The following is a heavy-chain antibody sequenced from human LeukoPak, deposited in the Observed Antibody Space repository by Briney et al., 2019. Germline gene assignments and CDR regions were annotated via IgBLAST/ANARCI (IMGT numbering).Heavy chain of an antibody. CDR2: ISYDGSNK. Sequence: GGSLRLSCAASGFTFSSYAMHWVRQAPGKGLEWVAVISYDGSNKYYADSVKGRFTISRDNSKNTLYLQMNSLRAEDTAVYYCASHPGGYSYGYFDYWGQGTLVTVSS. CDR1: GFTFSSYA. CDR3: ASHPGGYSYGYFDY. J-gene: IGHJ4*02. D-gene: IGHD5-18*01. V-gene: IGHV3-30-3*01.